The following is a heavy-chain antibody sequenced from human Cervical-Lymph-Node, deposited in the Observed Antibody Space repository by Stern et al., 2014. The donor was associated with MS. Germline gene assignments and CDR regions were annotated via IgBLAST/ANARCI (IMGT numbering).Heavy chain of an antibody. D-gene: IGHD5-24*01. CDR3: IRQEVGRDGNNYPDV. Sequence: VQLVESGGGLVQPGGSLKLSCAASGFSFSDSVIHWVRQASGKGLEWVARIRTKAKSYATAYAASVKGRSTISRDDSKNKAYLQMNSLKTEDTAVYYCIRQEVGRDGNNYPDVWGQGTTVTVSS. J-gene: IGHJ6*02. CDR1: GFSFSDSV. CDR2: IRTKAKSYAT. V-gene: IGHV3-73*01.